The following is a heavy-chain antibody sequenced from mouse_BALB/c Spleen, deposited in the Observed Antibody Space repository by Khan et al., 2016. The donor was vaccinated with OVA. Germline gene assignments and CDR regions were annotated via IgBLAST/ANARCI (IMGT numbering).Heavy chain of an antibody. Sequence: QVQLQQSGAELVRPGTSVKMSCKAAGYTFTKYWIGWVKQRPGHGLEWIGDIYHGNGNTNYNEKFKGKATLTADTSSSTAYMHLNSLTSEDSAIYYWARPYYYGSTYDTMDAWGQGTSVTVSS. CDR3: ARPYYYGSTYDTMDA. D-gene: IGHD1-1*01. CDR1: GYTFTKYW. V-gene: IGHV1-63*02. J-gene: IGHJ4*01. CDR2: IYHGNGNT.